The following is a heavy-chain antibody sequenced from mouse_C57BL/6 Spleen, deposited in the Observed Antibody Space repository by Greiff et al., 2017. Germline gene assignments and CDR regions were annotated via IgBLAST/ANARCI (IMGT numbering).Heavy chain of an antibody. V-gene: IGHV5-17*01. CDR3: ARMITYFDY. CDR2: ISSGSSTI. D-gene: IGHD2-4*01. J-gene: IGHJ2*01. Sequence: EVKVVESGGGLVKPGGSLKLSCAASGFTFSDYGMHWVRQAPEKGLEWVAYISSGSSTIYYADTVKGRFTISRDNAKNTLFLQMTSLRSEDTAMYYCARMITYFDYWGQGTTLTVSS. CDR1: GFTFSDYG.